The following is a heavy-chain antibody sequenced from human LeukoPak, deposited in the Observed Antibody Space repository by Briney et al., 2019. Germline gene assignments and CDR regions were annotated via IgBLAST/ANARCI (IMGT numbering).Heavy chain of an antibody. D-gene: IGHD1-26*01. CDR2: IKQDGSEK. Sequence: GGSLRLSCAASRFTFTTYWMSWVRQAPGKGLEWVANIKQDGSEKYYVDSVKGRFTISRDNAKNSLYLQMNSLRAEDTAVYYCARESVRATYFDYWGQGTLVTVSS. V-gene: IGHV3-7*05. J-gene: IGHJ4*02. CDR1: RFTFTTYW. CDR3: ARESVRATYFDY.